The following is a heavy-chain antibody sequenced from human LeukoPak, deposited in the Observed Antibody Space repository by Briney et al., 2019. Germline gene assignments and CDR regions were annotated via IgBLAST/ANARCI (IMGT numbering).Heavy chain of an antibody. V-gene: IGHV3-74*01. D-gene: IGHD6-19*01. J-gene: IGHJ4*02. CDR3: APFYSSGWYGDGY. CDR1: GFTFSSYG. Sequence: GGSLRLSCAASGFTFSSYGMQWVRQAPGKGLVWVSLINSDGSSTTYADSVKGRFTISRDNAKNTLYLQMNSLRAEDTAVCYCAPFYSSGWYGDGYWGQGTLVTVSS. CDR2: INSDGSST.